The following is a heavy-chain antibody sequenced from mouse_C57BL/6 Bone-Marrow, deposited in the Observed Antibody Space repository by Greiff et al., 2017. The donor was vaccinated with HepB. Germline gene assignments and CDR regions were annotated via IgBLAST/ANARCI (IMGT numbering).Heavy chain of an antibody. Sequence: LEESGAELVRPGASVKLSCKASGYTFTDYYINWVKQRPGQGLEWIARIYPGSGNTYYNEKFKGKATLTAEKSSSTAYMQLSSLTSEDSAVYFCASYDGRAYWGQGTLVTVSA. CDR3: ASYDGRAY. D-gene: IGHD2-3*01. CDR2: IYPGSGNT. CDR1: GYTFTDYY. J-gene: IGHJ3*01. V-gene: IGHV1-76*01.